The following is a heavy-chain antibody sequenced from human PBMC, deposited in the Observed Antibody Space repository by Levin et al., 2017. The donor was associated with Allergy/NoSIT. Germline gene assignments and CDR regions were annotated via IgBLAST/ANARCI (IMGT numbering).Heavy chain of an antibody. CDR1: GYTFTSYD. Sequence: PGESLKISCKASGYTFTSYDINWVRQATGQGLEWMGWMNPNSGNTGYAQKFQGRVTMTRNTSISTAYMELSSLRSEDTAVYYCARGRAGTLVLDYWGQGTLVTVSS. V-gene: IGHV1-8*01. CDR3: ARGRAGTLVLDY. J-gene: IGHJ4*02. CDR2: MNPNSGNT.